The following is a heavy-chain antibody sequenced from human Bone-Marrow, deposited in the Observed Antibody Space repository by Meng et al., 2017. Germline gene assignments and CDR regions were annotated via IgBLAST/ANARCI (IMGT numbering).Heavy chain of an antibody. J-gene: IGHJ5*02. D-gene: IGHD3-10*01. CDR2: ISDSGGRI. CDR1: GFTFITYT. V-gene: IGHV3-23*01. CDR3: AGTLWFGEYGWFDP. Sequence: GESLKISCAASGFTFITYTMSWVRQVPGKGLEWVSSISDSGGRIYYAESVKGRFTISRDNSKNTLYLQMDSLRAEDTAVYYCAGTLWFGEYGWFDPWGQGTLVTVSS.